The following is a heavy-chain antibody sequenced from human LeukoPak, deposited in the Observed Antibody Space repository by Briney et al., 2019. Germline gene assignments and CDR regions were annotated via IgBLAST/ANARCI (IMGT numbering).Heavy chain of an antibody. D-gene: IGHD5-18*01. Sequence: GGSLRLSCAASGFTFSSYWMHWVRQAPGKGLVWISRINTDGSSTSYADSVKGRFTISRDNAKNTLYLQMNSLRAEDTAVYYCARVVTAMALDCRGQGTLVTVSS. CDR3: ARVVTAMALDC. V-gene: IGHV3-74*01. J-gene: IGHJ4*02. CDR2: INTDGSST. CDR1: GFTFSSYW.